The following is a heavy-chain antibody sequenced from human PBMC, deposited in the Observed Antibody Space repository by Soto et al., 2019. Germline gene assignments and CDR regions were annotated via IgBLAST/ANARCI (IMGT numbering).Heavy chain of an antibody. J-gene: IGHJ4*02. Sequence: SETLSLTCAVYGGSFSGYYWSWIRQPPGKGLEWIGEINHSGSTNYNPSLKSRVTISEDTSKNQFSLKLSSVTAADTAVYYCARGRVFWPFDYWGQGTLVTVSS. D-gene: IGHD6-13*01. CDR2: INHSGST. CDR1: GGSFSGYY. V-gene: IGHV4-34*01. CDR3: ARGRVFWPFDY.